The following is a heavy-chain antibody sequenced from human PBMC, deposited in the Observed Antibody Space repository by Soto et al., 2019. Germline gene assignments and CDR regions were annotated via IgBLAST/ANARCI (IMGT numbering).Heavy chain of an antibody. V-gene: IGHV3-30*18. Sequence: GGSLRLSCAASGFTFSSYGMHWVRQAPGKGLEWVAVISYDGSNKYYADSVKGRFTISRDNSKNTLYLQMNSLRAEDTAVYYCAKDFSNWNYDNWFDPWGQGTLVTVSS. CDR1: GFTFSSYG. J-gene: IGHJ5*02. CDR2: ISYDGSNK. CDR3: AKDFSNWNYDNWFDP. D-gene: IGHD1-7*01.